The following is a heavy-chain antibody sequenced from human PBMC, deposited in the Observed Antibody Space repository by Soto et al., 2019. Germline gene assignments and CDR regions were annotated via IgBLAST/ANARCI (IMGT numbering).Heavy chain of an antibody. J-gene: IGHJ4*02. CDR1: GGSFSGYY. V-gene: IGHV4-34*01. CDR3: ARRVSRKLRLLDY. Sequence: SETLSLTCAVYGGSFSGYYWSWIRQPPGKGLEWIGEINHSGSTNYNPSLKSRVTISVDTSKNQFSLKLSSVTAADTAVYYCARRVSRKLRLLDYWGQGTLVTVSS. CDR2: INHSGST. D-gene: IGHD4-17*01.